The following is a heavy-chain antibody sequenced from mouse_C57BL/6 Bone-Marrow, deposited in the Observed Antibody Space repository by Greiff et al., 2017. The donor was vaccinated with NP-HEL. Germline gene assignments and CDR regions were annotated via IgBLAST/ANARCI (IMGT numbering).Heavy chain of an antibody. D-gene: IGHD4-1*01. V-gene: IGHV1-52*01. CDR3: ARLHWDWYFDV. Sequence: QVQLQQPGAELVRPGSSVKLSCKASGYTFTSYWMRWVKQRPIQGLEWIGNIDPSDSETHYNQKFKDKATLTVDKSSSTAYMQLSSLTSEDSAVYYCARLHWDWYFDVWGTGTTVTVSS. CDR1: GYTFTSYW. CDR2: IDPSDSET. J-gene: IGHJ1*03.